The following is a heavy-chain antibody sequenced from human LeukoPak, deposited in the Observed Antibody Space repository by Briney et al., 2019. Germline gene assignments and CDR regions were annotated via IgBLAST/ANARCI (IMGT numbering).Heavy chain of an antibody. CDR3: ATAFQVAATYDY. Sequence: ASVKVSCKVSGYTLTALSMHWVRQAPGKGLEWMGGFDPEDGERIYAQKFQGRVTMTEDTSTDTAYMELSSLRSEDTAVYYCATAFQVAATYDYWGQGTLVTVSS. V-gene: IGHV1-24*01. J-gene: IGHJ4*02. D-gene: IGHD2-15*01. CDR2: FDPEDGER. CDR1: GYTLTALS.